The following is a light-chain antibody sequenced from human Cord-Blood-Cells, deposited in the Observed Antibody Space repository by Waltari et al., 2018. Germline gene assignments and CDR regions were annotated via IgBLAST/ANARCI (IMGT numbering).Light chain of an antibody. Sequence: QSALTQPPPASGSPGQPVTISCTGTSSHVGGYNYVSWYQQHPGKAPKLMIYAVSKRPSGVPDRFSGSKSGNMASLTVSGLQAEDEADYYCSSYAGSNNVVFGGGTKLTVL. CDR3: SSYAGSNNVV. CDR2: AVS. CDR1: SSHVGGYNY. V-gene: IGLV2-8*01. J-gene: IGLJ2*01.